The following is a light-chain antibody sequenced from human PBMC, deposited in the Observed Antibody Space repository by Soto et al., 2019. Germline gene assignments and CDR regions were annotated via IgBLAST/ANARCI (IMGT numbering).Light chain of an antibody. CDR3: QQYGSSPPWT. Sequence: EIVLTQSPCTLSLSPGERATLSCRASQSVSSSYLACYQQKPGQAPRLLIYGASSRATGIPDRFSGSGSGTDFTLTISRREPEDFAVYYCQQYGSSPPWTFGQGTKVEIK. CDR2: GAS. V-gene: IGKV3-20*01. CDR1: QSVSSSY. J-gene: IGKJ1*01.